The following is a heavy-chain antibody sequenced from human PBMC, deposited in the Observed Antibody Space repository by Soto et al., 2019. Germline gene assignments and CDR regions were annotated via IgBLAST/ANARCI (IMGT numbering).Heavy chain of an antibody. V-gene: IGHV4-31*02. Sequence: WTWIRQHPGKGLEWIWHVHYSGTIYYNPSLRSRVTMSVDTSKNQVSLELSTVTVADTAVYYCVRGADRYKCGFWGQGTLVTVSS. CDR2: VHYSGTI. CDR3: VRGADRYKCGF. J-gene: IGHJ4*02. D-gene: IGHD2-21*02.